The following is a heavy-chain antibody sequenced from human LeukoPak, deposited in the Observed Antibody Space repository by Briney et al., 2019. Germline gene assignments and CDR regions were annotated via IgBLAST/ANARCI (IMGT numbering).Heavy chain of an antibody. D-gene: IGHD2-2*03. J-gene: IGHJ4*02. CDR2: IRFDGSNK. V-gene: IGHV3-30*02. Sequence: GGSLRLSCAASGFTLNTYGMHWVRQAPRKGLEWVAFIRFDGSNKYYADSVKGRFTISRDNSKNTLYLQMKSLRPEDTAVSYCARGDGYCSSASCSGNWGQGTLVTVSS. CDR3: ARGDGYCSSASCSGN. CDR1: GFTLNTYG.